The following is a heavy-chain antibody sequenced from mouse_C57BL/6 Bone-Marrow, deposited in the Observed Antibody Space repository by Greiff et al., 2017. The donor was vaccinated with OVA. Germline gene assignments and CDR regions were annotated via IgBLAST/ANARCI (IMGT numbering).Heavy chain of an antibody. CDR3: TTYRY. Sequence: EVKLQESGAELVRPGASVKLSCTASGFNIKDDYMHWVKEWPEQGLEWIGWIDPENGDTEYASKFQGKATITADTSSKTVYLHLSSLTSEDTAVYYCTTYRYWGQGTTLTVSS. CDR1: GFNIKDDY. J-gene: IGHJ2*01. V-gene: IGHV14-4*01. CDR2: IDPENGDT.